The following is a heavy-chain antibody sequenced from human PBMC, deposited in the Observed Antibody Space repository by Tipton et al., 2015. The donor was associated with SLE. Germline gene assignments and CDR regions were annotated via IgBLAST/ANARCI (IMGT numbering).Heavy chain of an antibody. J-gene: IGHJ4*02. CDR2: IYYSGST. V-gene: IGHV4-39*07. CDR1: GGSISSSSYY. CDR3: ARAGRAWNLFDY. Sequence: TLSLTCTVSGGSISSSSYYWGWIRQPPGKGLEWIGSIYYSGSTCYNPSLKSRVTISVDTPKNQFSLKLSSVTAADTAVYYCARAGRAWNLFDYWGQGTLVTVSS. D-gene: IGHD1-1*01.